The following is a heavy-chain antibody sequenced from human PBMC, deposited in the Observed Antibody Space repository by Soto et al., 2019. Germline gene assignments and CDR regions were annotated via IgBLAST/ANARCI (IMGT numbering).Heavy chain of an antibody. CDR3: AKDFCSSASCYGFYYYFYGMDV. CDR2: ISYDGDNK. D-gene: IGHD2-2*01. CDR1: GFSFPTYG. J-gene: IGHJ6*02. Sequence: GGSLSLSCAASGFSFPTYGLHWFRQAPGELLGXILFISYDGDNKFYADSVKGRFTISRDNSKSTLYLQMNSLRTEDSTVYYCAKDFCSSASCYGFYYYFYGMDVWGQGTTVTVSS. V-gene: IGHV3-30*18.